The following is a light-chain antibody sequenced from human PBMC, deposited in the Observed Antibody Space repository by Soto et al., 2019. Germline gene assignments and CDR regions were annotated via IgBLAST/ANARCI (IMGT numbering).Light chain of an antibody. CDR2: WAS. CDR3: QQHYSTPLT. CDR1: QSVLFSSNNLTY. Sequence: DIVLTQSPDSLAVSLGARATINCKSSQSVLFSSNNLTYLAWYQQKPGQPPKLLIYWASTRDSGVPDRFSGSGSGTNFTLIINSLQAEDVAVYYCQQHYSTPLTFGGGTNVEIK. V-gene: IGKV4-1*01. J-gene: IGKJ4*01.